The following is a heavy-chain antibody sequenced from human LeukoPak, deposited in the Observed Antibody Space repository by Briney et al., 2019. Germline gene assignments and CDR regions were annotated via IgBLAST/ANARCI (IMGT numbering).Heavy chain of an antibody. V-gene: IGHV3-30*04. CDR2: ISYDGSNK. D-gene: IGHD2/OR15-2a*01. Sequence: GRSLRLSCAASGFTFSSYAMHWVRQAPGKGLEWVAVISYDGSNKYYADSVKGRFTISRDNSKNTLYLQMNSLRAEDTAVYYCARAPFWTTYLSQVSYMDVWGKGTTVTVPS. CDR3: ARAPFWTTYLSQVSYMDV. J-gene: IGHJ6*03. CDR1: GFTFSSYA.